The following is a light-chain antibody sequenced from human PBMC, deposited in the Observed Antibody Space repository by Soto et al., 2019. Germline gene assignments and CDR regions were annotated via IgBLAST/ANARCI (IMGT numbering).Light chain of an antibody. CDR3: AAWDDSLNGPV. J-gene: IGLJ1*01. CDR1: SSNIGSNT. CDR2: SNN. V-gene: IGLV1-44*01. Sequence: QSVLTQPPSASRTPGHRVTISCSGSSSNIGSNTVNWYQQLPGTAPKLLIYSNNQRPSGVPDRFSGSKSGTSASLAISGLQSEDEADYYCAAWDDSLNGPVFGTGTKVTVL.